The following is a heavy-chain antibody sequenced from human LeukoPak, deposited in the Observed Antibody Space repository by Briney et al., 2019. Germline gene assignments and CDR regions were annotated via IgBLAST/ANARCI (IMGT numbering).Heavy chain of an antibody. D-gene: IGHD3-22*01. Sequence: SVKVSCKASGGTFSSYAIRWVRQAPGQGLEWMGRIIPILGIANYAQKFQGRVTITADKSTSTAYMELSSLRSEDTAVYYCARDRRVVIARDNWFDPWGQGILVTVSS. CDR3: ARDRRVVIARDNWFDP. CDR1: GGTFSSYA. J-gene: IGHJ5*02. V-gene: IGHV1-69*04. CDR2: IIPILGIA.